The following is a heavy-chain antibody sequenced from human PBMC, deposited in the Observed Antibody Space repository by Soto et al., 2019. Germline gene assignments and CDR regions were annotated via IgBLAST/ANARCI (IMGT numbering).Heavy chain of an antibody. CDR1: GFTVSTNY. CDR2: IYSGGST. D-gene: IGHD3-16*01. Sequence: EVQLVESGGGLVQPGGSLRLSCAASGFTVSTNYMSWVRQAPGKGLEWVSVIYSGGSTYYADSVKGRFTISRDNSKNTLYLQMNSLRAEDTAVYYCARDSGGAVGPLFDYWGQGTLVTVSS. J-gene: IGHJ4*02. CDR3: ARDSGGAVGPLFDY. V-gene: IGHV3-66*01.